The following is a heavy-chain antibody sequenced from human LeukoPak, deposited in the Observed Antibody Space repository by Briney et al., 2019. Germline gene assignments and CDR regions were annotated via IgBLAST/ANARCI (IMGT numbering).Heavy chain of an antibody. CDR1: GYTFTGYY. V-gene: IGHV1-2*06. J-gene: IGHJ6*03. CDR2: INPNSGGT. Sequence: ALVKVSCKASGYTFTGYYMHWVRQAPGQGLEWMGRINPNSGGTNYAQKFQGRVTMTRDTSISTAYMELSRLRSDDTAVYYCARLSLGYCSGGSCYAYYMDVWGKGTTVTVSS. D-gene: IGHD2-15*01. CDR3: ARLSLGYCSGGSCYAYYMDV.